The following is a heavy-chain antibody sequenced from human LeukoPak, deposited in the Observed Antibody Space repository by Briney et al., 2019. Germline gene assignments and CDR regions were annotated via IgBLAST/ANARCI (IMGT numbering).Heavy chain of an antibody. CDR2: IKYDGSEK. V-gene: IGHV3-7*03. CDR3: ATDRGLR. Sequence: GGSLRLSCAASGLTFSDYWMYWVRQAPGKGLEWVANIKYDGSEKYYVGSVKGRFTISRDNAKNSLYLQMNSLRVEDTAMYYCATDRGLRWGKGTTVTVSS. CDR1: GLTFSDYW. J-gene: IGHJ6*04.